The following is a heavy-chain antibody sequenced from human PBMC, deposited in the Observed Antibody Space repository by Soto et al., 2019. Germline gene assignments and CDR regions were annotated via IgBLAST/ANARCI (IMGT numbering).Heavy chain of an antibody. Sequence: GESLKISCKSSGYIFTNYWIDWVRQMPGKGLEWMGIIYPGDSDTRYSPSFQGQVTISVDKSISTAYLQWSSLKASDTAIYYCARRITMKAGGMDVWGQGTTVTVSS. V-gene: IGHV5-51*01. CDR1: GYIFTNYW. CDR3: ARRITMKAGGMDV. D-gene: IGHD3-22*01. J-gene: IGHJ6*02. CDR2: IYPGDSDT.